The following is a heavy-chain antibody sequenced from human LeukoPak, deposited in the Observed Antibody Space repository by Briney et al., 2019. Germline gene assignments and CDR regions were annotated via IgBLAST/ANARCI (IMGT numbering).Heavy chain of an antibody. CDR1: GGFISSYY. J-gene: IGHJ6*03. CDR2: IHYGGST. V-gene: IGHV4-59*01. D-gene: IGHD5-18*01. CDR3: ARVGDTALSWNHFYMDV. Sequence: PSETLSLTCTVSGGFISSYYWSWIRQPPGKGLEWIGYIHYGGSTNYNPSLKSRVTISVDTYKSQFALKLSSVTAADTAVYYCARVGDTALSWNHFYMDVWGKGTTATVSS.